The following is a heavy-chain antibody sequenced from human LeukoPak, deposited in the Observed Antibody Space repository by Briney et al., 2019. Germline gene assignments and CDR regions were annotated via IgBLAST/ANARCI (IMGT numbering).Heavy chain of an antibody. Sequence: GAGVKVSCKASGYTFTGYYMHWVRQAPGQGLEWMGWINPNSGGTNYAQKFQGRVTMTRDTSISTAYMELSRLRSDDTAVYYCARDKMGATRDYYYYYYMDVWGKGTTVTVSS. V-gene: IGHV1-2*02. CDR2: INPNSGGT. CDR1: GYTFTGYY. D-gene: IGHD1-26*01. CDR3: ARDKMGATRDYYYYYYMDV. J-gene: IGHJ6*03.